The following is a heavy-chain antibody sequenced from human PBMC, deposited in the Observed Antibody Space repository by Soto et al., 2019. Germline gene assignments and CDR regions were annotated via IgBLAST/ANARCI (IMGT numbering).Heavy chain of an antibody. CDR2: TYYRSNWST. Sequence: SQTLSLTCAISGDSVSSTSTAWSWIRQSPSRGLEWLGRTYYRSNWSTDYAVSVKSRITISPDTSKNQFSLQLNSVTPEDTAVYYCARGSYYSGWVWGQGTLVTVSS. V-gene: IGHV6-1*01. CDR1: GDSVSSTSTA. CDR3: ARGSYYSGWV. J-gene: IGHJ4*02. D-gene: IGHD6-19*01.